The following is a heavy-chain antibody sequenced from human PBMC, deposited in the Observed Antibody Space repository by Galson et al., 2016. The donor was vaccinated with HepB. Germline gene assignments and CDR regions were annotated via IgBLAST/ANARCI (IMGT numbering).Heavy chain of an antibody. Sequence: TLSLTCAVSGGSISTSDWWSWVRQPPGKGLEWIGEIYESGTTNYNVSLKSRVTISVDKSRNQFSLKMNSVTAADTAVYYCARLITRYCSSSTCSNHDINSFDPWGQGTLVTVSS. CDR1: GGSISTSDW. CDR3: ARLITRYCSSSTCSNHDINSFDP. J-gene: IGHJ5*02. CDR2: IYESGTT. D-gene: IGHD2-2*01. V-gene: IGHV4-4*02.